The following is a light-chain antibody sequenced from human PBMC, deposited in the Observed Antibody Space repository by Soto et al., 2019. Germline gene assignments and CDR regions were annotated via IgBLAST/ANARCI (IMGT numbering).Light chain of an antibody. CDR1: QSISNF. V-gene: IGKV1-5*03. CDR2: RAS. J-gene: IGKJ4*01. CDR3: QHFYTYPIT. Sequence: DIQMTQSPSTLYASVGDIVTIICRASQSISNFLAWYQRRPGKAPKLLIYRASVLERGVTSRFIGGGSGTEFTLTISSLQPDDFATYFCQHFYTYPITFGGGTKVEIK.